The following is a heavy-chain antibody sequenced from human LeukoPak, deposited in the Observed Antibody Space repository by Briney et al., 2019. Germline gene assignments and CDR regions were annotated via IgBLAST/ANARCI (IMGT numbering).Heavy chain of an antibody. CDR1: GGSISSGGYS. V-gene: IGHV4-30-2*01. J-gene: IGHJ4*02. CDR2: IYHSGST. Sequence: SETLSLTCAVSGGSISSGGYSWSWIRQPPGKGLEWIGYIYHSGSTYYNPSLKSRVTISVDRSKNQFSLKLSSVTAADTAVYYCARGDGSYYLFDYWGQGTLSPSPQ. CDR3: ARGDGSYYLFDY. D-gene: IGHD1-26*01.